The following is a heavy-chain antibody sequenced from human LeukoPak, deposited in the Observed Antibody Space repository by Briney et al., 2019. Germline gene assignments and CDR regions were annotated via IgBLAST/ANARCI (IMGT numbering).Heavy chain of an antibody. CDR1: GGSISSYY. V-gene: IGHV4-4*07. D-gene: IGHD2-2*01. CDR2: IYTSGST. CDR3: ARDQSRWYCSSTSCYGNNWFDP. Sequence: SETLSLTCTVSGGSISSYYWSWIRQPAGKGLEWIGRIYTSGSTTYNPSLKSQVNMSVDTSKNQFSLKLSSVTAADTAVYYCARDQSRWYCSSTSCYGNNWFDPWGQGTLVTVSS. J-gene: IGHJ5*02.